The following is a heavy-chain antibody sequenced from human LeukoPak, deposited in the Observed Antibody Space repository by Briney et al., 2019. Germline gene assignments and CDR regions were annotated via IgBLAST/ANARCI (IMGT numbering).Heavy chain of an antibody. V-gene: IGHV4-39*07. Sequence: PSETLSLTCTVSGGSISSSSYYWGWIRQPPGKGLEWIGSIYYSGSTYYNPSLKSRVTISVDTSKNQFSLKLSSVTAADTAVYYCARFYVWGSYRYLDAFDIWGQGTMVTVSS. J-gene: IGHJ3*02. CDR2: IYYSGST. CDR3: ARFYVWGSYRYLDAFDI. D-gene: IGHD3-16*02. CDR1: GGSISSSSYY.